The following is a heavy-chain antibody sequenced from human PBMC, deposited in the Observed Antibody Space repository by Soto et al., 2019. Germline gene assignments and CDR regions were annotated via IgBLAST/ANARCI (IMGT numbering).Heavy chain of an antibody. D-gene: IGHD2-2*01. CDR2: INWSGNNT. CDR1: GFTFEDSG. J-gene: IGHJ5*02. V-gene: IGHV3-20*04. CDR3: VKDYAHSTLGP. Sequence: GGSLRLSCEASGFTFEDSGMSWVRQAPGQGLEWVSGINWSGNNTGYADSVKGRFTISRDNAKSTLYLQMNSLTAEDTAIYYCVKDYAHSTLGPWGQGTLVTVSS.